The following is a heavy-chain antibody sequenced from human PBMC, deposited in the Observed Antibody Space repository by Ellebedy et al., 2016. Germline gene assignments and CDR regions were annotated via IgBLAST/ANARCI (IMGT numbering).Heavy chain of an antibody. Sequence: GGSLRLSCTASGFTFRNYGMNWVRQAPGKGLEWVSYISLGGRGSDIDYADSVKGRFTISRDNAKGSLYLQMTRLKVDDTAVYYCGAGGGWLSDYWGRGTLVTVSS. J-gene: IGHJ4*02. V-gene: IGHV3-21*01. CDR1: GFTFRNYG. D-gene: IGHD6-19*01. CDR3: GAGGGWLSDY. CDR2: ISLGGRGSDI.